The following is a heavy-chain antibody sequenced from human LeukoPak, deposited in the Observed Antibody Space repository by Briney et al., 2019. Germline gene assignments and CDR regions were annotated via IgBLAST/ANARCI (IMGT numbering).Heavy chain of an antibody. CDR1: GFTFSDYY. D-gene: IGHD6-13*01. Sequence: GGSLRLSCAASGFTFSDYYMSWIRQAPGKGLEWVSYISSSGSTIYYADSVKGRFTISRDNAKNSLYLQMNSLRAEDTAVYYCAKEWIAAAGPIDYWGQGTLVTVSS. CDR2: ISSSGSTI. V-gene: IGHV3-11*01. J-gene: IGHJ4*02. CDR3: AKEWIAAAGPIDY.